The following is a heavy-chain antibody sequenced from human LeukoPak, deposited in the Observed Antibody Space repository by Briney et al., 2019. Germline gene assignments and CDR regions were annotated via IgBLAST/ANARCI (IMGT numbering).Heavy chain of an antibody. D-gene: IGHD6-19*01. CDR1: GFTFSSYA. CDR3: AKAFAAQQWLTLDY. V-gene: IGHV3-23*01. Sequence: PGGSLRLSCAASGFTFSSYAVSWVRQAPGKGLEWVSAISGSGGSTYYADSVKGRFTISRDNSKNTLYLQMNSLRAEDTAVYYCAKAFAAQQWLTLDYWGQGTLVTVSS. J-gene: IGHJ4*02. CDR2: ISGSGGST.